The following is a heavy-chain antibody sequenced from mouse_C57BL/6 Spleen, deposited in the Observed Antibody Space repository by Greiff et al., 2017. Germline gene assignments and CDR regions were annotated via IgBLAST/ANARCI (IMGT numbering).Heavy chain of an antibody. Sequence: VQLQQSGAELVRPGASVKLSCTASGFNIKDDYMHWVKQRPEQGLEWIGWIDPENGDTEYASKFQGKATITAATSSNTAYRQLSSLTSEDTAVYYCTTGYDYVPWFAYWGQGTLVTVSA. D-gene: IGHD2-4*01. J-gene: IGHJ3*01. CDR1: GFNIKDDY. CDR2: IDPENGDT. CDR3: TTGYDYVPWFAY. V-gene: IGHV14-4*01.